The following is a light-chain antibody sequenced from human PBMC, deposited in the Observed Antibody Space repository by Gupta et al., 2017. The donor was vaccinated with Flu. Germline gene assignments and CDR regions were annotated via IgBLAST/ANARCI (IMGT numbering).Light chain of an antibody. CDR3: SSVTSRNTWV. Sequence: QSALTQPASVSGSPGPSITISCTGTSNDVGGYNYVSWYQQHPGKAPKLMINEVSNRPSGVSNRFSGSKSGNTASLTISGLQAEDEADYYCSSVTSRNTWVFGGGTKLTVL. J-gene: IGLJ3*02. V-gene: IGLV2-14*01. CDR1: SNDVGGYNY. CDR2: EVS.